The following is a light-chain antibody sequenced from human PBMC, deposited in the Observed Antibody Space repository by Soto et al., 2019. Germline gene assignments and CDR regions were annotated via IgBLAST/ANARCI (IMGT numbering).Light chain of an antibody. CDR1: QRVSSY. Sequence: EIVLTQSPATLSLSPGERATLSCRASQRVSSYLAWYQQKPGQAPRLLIYDASNRATVIPARFSGGGSGTDFTLPISSIEPEDFSVYYCQQRFNWPRFTFGQGTKLEIK. CDR2: DAS. J-gene: IGKJ2*01. V-gene: IGKV3-11*01. CDR3: QQRFNWPRFT.